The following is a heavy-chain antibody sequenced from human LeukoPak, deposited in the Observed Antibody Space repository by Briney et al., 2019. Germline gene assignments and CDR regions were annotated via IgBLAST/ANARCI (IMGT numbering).Heavy chain of an antibody. CDR1: GGSFSGYY. CDR2: INHSGST. D-gene: IGHD3-22*01. V-gene: IGHV4-34*01. J-gene: IGHJ1*01. CDR3: ARGRGYYYSEYFQH. Sequence: KPSETLSLTCAVYGGSFSGYYWSWIRQPPGKGLEWIGEINHSGSTNYNPSLKSRVTISVDTSKNQFSLKLSSVTAADTAVYYCARGRGYYYSEYFQHWGQGTLVTVSS.